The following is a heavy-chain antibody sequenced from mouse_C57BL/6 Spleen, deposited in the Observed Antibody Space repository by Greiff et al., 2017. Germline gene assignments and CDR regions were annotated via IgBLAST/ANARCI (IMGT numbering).Heavy chain of an antibody. J-gene: IGHJ3*01. CDR1: GFTFSSYG. D-gene: IGHD1-1*01. V-gene: IGHV5-6*02. CDR2: ISSGGSYT. Sequence: EVMLVESGGDLVKPGGSLKLSCAASGFTFSSYGMSWVRQTPDKRLEWVATISSGGSYTYYPDSVKGRFTISRDNDKNTLYLQMSSLKSEDTAMYYCARRGITTVGGAWFAYWGQGTLVTVSA. CDR3: ARRGITTVGGAWFAY.